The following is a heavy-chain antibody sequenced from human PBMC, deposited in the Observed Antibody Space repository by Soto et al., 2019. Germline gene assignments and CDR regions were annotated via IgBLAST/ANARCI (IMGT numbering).Heavy chain of an antibody. Sequence: EVQLVESGGGLVQPGGSLRLSCAASGFTFSSYWMSWVRQAPGKGLEWVANIKQDGSEEYYVDSVKGRFTISRDNAKNSLYLQMNSLRAEDTAVYYCARDGEYSYGYRDYWGQGTLVTVSS. CDR3: ARDGEYSYGYRDY. J-gene: IGHJ4*02. V-gene: IGHV3-7*01. CDR1: GFTFSSYW. D-gene: IGHD5-18*01. CDR2: IKQDGSEE.